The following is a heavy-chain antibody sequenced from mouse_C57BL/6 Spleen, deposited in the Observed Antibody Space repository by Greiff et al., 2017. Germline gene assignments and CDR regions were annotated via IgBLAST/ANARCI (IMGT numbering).Heavy chain of an antibody. D-gene: IGHD2-1*01. CDR2: ISSGSSTI. J-gene: IGHJ4*01. V-gene: IGHV5-17*01. Sequence: EVKLVESGGGLVKPGGSLKLSCAASGFTFSDYGMHWVRQAPEKGLEWVAYISSGSSTIYYASTVKGRFTISRDNAKNTLFLQMTSLRSEDTAMYYCGRRTLYYCNYEVIYYAMDYWGQGTSVTVSS. CDR3: GRRTLYYCNYEVIYYAMDY. CDR1: GFTFSDYG.